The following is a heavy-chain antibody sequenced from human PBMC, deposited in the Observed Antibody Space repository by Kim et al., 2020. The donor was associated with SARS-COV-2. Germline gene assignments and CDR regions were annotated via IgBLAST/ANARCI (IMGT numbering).Heavy chain of an antibody. V-gene: IGHV3-30*18. CDR1: GFTFSSYG. CDR3: AKGEEFYGDYLDAFDI. J-gene: IGHJ3*02. Sequence: GGSLRLSCAASGFTFSSYGMHWVRQAPGKGLEWVAVISYDGSNKYYADSVKGRFTISRDNSKNTLYLQMNSLRAEDTAVYYCAKGEEFYGDYLDAFDIWGQGTMVTVSS. CDR2: ISYDGSNK. D-gene: IGHD4-17*01.